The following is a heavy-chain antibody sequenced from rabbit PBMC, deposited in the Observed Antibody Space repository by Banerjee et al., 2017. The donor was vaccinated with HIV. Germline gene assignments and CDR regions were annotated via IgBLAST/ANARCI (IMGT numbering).Heavy chain of an antibody. CDR3: VRVVAGVYFNL. CDR2: IDPVFGST. D-gene: IGHD4-1*01. CDR1: GFDFSSYG. Sequence: QEQLVESGGGLVKPGGTLTLTCKASGFDFSSYGVSWVRQAPGKGPEWIGYIDPVFGSTFYADWVNGRFTISSHNAQNTLYLQLNSLTAADTATYFCVRVVAGVYFNLWGPGTLVTVS. V-gene: IGHV1S47*01. J-gene: IGHJ4*01.